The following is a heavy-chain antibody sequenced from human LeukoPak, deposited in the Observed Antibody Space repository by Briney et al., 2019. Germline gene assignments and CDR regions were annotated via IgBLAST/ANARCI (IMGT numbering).Heavy chain of an antibody. J-gene: IGHJ4*02. CDR2: IIPILGIA. CDR3: AREPESGIHADY. Sequence: SVKVSCKASGYTFTSYGISWVRQAPGQGLEWMGRIIPILGIANYAQKFQGRVTITADKSTSTAYMELSSLRSEDTAVYYCAREPESGIHADYWGQGTLVTVSS. CDR1: GYTFTSYG. V-gene: IGHV1-69*04.